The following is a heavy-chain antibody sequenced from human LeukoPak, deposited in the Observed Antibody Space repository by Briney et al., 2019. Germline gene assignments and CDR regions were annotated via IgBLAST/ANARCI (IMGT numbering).Heavy chain of an antibody. J-gene: IGHJ4*02. V-gene: IGHV3-74*01. CDR2: ISSDGSRV. Sequence: GGSLRLSCAASGFTFSDYWMHWVRQAPGKGLVWVSRISSDGSRVTYADSVKGRFTISRDNAENSLYLQMNSLRAEDTAVYYCARAWTYCSGGSCYTGGVDYWGQGTLVTVSS. CDR3: ARAWTYCSGGSCYTGGVDY. D-gene: IGHD2-15*01. CDR1: GFTFSDYW.